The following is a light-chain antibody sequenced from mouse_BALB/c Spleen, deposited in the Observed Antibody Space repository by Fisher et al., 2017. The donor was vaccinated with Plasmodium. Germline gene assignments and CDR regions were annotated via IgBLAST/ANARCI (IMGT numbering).Light chain of an antibody. J-gene: IGKJ5*01. V-gene: IGKV5-45*01. CDR2: YTS. CDR3: QQSNSWPLT. CDR1: QSFSDY. Sequence: DIVITQSPATVSMITGDRVSLSCRASQSFSDYLHWFQRKSHESPRLLINYTSQSISGIPSRFSGSGSGTDFTLSINSVETEDFGMYFCQQSNSWPLTFGAGTKLELK.